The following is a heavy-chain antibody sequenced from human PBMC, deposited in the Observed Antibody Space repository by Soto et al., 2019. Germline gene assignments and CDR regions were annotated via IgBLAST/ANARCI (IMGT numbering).Heavy chain of an antibody. CDR3: AHLTYDSSGQYYFDY. CDR1: GFSLSTSGVG. D-gene: IGHD3-22*01. V-gene: IGHV2-5*01. CDR2: IFWNDDK. J-gene: IGHJ4*02. Sequence: NPTQTLTLSCTLSGFSLSTSGVGVGWIRQPPGKALEWLALIFWNDDKRYSPSLKSRLTITKDTSNKQVVLTMTNMDPVDTATYNCAHLTYDSSGQYYFDYWGQGTLVTVSS.